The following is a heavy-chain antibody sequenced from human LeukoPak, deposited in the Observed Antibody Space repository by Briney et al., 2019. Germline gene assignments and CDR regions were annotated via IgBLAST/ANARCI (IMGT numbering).Heavy chain of an antibody. Sequence: SETLSLTCTVSGGSINSRSDYWGWIRQPPGKGLEWIGSIYYSGSTHYNPSLKSRVTMSIDTSKNQFSLKLSSVTAADTAVYYCARMYYYDSSGYHGDAFDIWGQGTMVTVSS. D-gene: IGHD3-22*01. CDR2: IYYSGST. CDR1: GGSINSRSDY. J-gene: IGHJ3*02. CDR3: ARMYYYDSSGYHGDAFDI. V-gene: IGHV4-39*07.